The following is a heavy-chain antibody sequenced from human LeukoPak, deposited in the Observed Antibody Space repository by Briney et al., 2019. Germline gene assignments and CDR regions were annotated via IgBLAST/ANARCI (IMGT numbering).Heavy chain of an antibody. Sequence: GGSLRLSCAASGFTFSSYGMSWVRQAPGKGLEWVSSMSSAGSYIHHAESLKGRFTISRDNAKTSLYLEMNSLRVDDTAVYFCARTYSGSSRSYMDVWGKGTTVTVSS. CDR1: GFTFSSYG. V-gene: IGHV3-21*01. D-gene: IGHD1-26*01. CDR2: MSSAGSYI. J-gene: IGHJ6*03. CDR3: ARTYSGSSRSYMDV.